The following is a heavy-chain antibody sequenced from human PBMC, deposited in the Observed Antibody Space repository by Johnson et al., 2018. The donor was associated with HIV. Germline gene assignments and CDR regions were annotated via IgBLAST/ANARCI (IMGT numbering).Heavy chain of an antibody. J-gene: IGHJ3*01. CDR2: TAHDESIT. CDR1: GFTFANYG. CDR3: AKDDNLGVWYSDAFDV. Sequence: QVQLVESGGGVVQPGESLRLSCAASGFTFANYGMHWVRQAPGKGLEWVAFTAHDESITHYADSVKGRFTMSRDNSKGTLNLQMNSLRAEDTAIYYCAKDDNLGVWYSDAFDVWGQGTVVTVSS. V-gene: IGHV3-30*02. D-gene: IGHD6-19*01.